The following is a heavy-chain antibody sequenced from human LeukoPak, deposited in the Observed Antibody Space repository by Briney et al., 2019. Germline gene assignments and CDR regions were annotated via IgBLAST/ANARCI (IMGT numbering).Heavy chain of an antibody. CDR1: GFTFSSYW. CDR2: INSDGSST. D-gene: IGHD6-13*01. CDR3: ARLGSIAAAGTPDY. V-gene: IGHV3-74*01. Sequence: GGSLRLSCAASGFTFSSYWMHWVRQAPGKGLVWVSRINSDGSSTNYADSVKGRFTISRDNAKNTLYLQMNSLRADDTAVYYCARLGSIAAAGTPDYWGQGTLVTVSS. J-gene: IGHJ4*02.